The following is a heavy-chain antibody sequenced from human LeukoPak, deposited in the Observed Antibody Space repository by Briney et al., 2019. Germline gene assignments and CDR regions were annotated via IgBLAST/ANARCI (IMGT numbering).Heavy chain of an antibody. CDR1: GGSISRYY. J-gene: IGHJ3*02. V-gene: IGHV4-59*01. CDR2: IYYSGST. CDR3: MRVGYGSGDPPGGFDI. Sequence: PSETLSLTCTISGGSISRYYWSWIRQPPGKGLEWIGYIYYSGSTNYSPSLKGRVTISLDTSKNQFSLKLNSVTAADTAVYYCMRVGYGSGDPPGGFDIWGQGTMVIVSS. D-gene: IGHD3-10*01.